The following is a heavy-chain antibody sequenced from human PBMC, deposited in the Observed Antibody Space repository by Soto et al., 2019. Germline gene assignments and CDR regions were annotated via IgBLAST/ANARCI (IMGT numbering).Heavy chain of an antibody. D-gene: IGHD2-15*01. J-gene: IGHJ4*02. CDR1: GFTFSSYA. CDR3: AKVRGYCSSGFFRDRYFDY. V-gene: IGHV3-23*01. CDR2: ISSSGGST. Sequence: EVQLLESGGGLVQPGGSLRLSCAASGFTFSSYAMSWVRQAPGKGLEWVSSISSSGGSTFYADSVKGRFTIPRDNSKKPLYLQMDSLRAEDTAVYYCAKVRGYCSSGFFRDRYFDYWGQGTLVTVSS.